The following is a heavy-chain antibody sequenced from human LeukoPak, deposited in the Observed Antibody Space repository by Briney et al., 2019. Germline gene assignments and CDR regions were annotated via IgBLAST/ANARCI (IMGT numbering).Heavy chain of an antibody. Sequence: ASVKVSCRASGYTFTSYGITWVRQAPGQGLEWMGWISGSNGNTNYAQKLQGRVTMTTDTSTGTAYMELRSLRSDDTAVYYCARSGRGTYYYFDYWGQGTLVTVSS. J-gene: IGHJ4*02. CDR2: ISGSNGNT. V-gene: IGHV1-18*01. CDR3: ARSGRGTYYYFDY. D-gene: IGHD1-26*01. CDR1: GYTFTSYG.